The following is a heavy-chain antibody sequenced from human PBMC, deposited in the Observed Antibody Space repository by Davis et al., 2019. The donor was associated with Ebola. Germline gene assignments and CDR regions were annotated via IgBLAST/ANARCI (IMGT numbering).Heavy chain of an antibody. V-gene: IGHV3-64*04. CDR1: EFTFSDY. CDR2: VSGDGGST. D-gene: IGHD5/OR15-5a*01. J-gene: IGHJ4*02. CDR3: ATCGFCVSTSGVDY. Sequence: GESLKISCSDSEFTFSDYVHWVRQAPGKGLEYVSSVSGDGGSTFYADSVKGRFTISRDNSKNTLYLQMNNLRGDDTAVYYCATCGFCVSTSGVDYWGQGTLVTVSS.